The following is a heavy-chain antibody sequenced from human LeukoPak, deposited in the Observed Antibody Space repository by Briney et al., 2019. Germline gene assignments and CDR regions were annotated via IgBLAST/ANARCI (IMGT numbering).Heavy chain of an antibody. CDR3: AKVRWDNSGWYYLDS. CDR1: GFTFSSYA. CDR2: ISGSGGST. D-gene: IGHD6-19*01. V-gene: IGHV3-23*01. J-gene: IGHJ4*02. Sequence: PGGSLRLSCAASGFTFSSYAMSWVRQAPGKGLEWVSAISGSGGSTYYADSVKGRFTISRDNSKNTLYLQMNNLRAEDTAMYYCAKVRWDNSGWYYLDSWGQGTLVTVSS.